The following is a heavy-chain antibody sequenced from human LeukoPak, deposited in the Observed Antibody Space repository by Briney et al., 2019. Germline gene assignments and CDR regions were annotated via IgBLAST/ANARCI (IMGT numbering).Heavy chain of an antibody. CDR3: ASITSAHPDY. D-gene: IGHD6-6*01. CDR2: IYHTGST. V-gene: IGHV4-38-2*02. CDR1: GYSISSGYY. J-gene: IGHJ4*02. Sequence: SETLSLTCTVSGYSISSGYYWGWIRQPPGKGLEWIGSIYHTGSTYYNPSLKSRVTISVDTSKNQFSLKLSSVTAADTAIYYCASITSAHPDYWGQGTLVTVSS.